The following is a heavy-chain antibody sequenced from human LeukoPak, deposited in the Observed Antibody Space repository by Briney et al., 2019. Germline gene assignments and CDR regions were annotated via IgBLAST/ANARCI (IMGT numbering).Heavy chain of an antibody. CDR1: GGSISSYY. V-gene: IGHV4-59*01. D-gene: IGHD6-6*01. Sequence: SETLSLTCTVSGGSISSYYWSWIRQPPGKGLEWIGYIYYSGSTNYNPSLKSRVTISVDTSKNQSSLKLSSVTAADTAVYYCARGVSIAARLRFDPWGQGTPVTVSS. CDR3: ARGVSIAARLRFDP. J-gene: IGHJ5*02. CDR2: IYYSGST.